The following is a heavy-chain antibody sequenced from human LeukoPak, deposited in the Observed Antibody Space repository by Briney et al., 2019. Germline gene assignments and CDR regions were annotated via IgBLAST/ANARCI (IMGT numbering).Heavy chain of an antibody. CDR1: GFMFNNYW. Sequence: GGSLRLSCAASGFMFNNYWMNWVRQAPGKGLEWVANIKPDGSDKYYLDSLKGRFTISRDNAKNSLFLQMSSLRGEDTAVYFCARVDDDLDAFDLWGQGTLVTVSS. D-gene: IGHD3-3*01. J-gene: IGHJ3*01. V-gene: IGHV3-7*01. CDR3: ARVDDDLDAFDL. CDR2: IKPDGSDK.